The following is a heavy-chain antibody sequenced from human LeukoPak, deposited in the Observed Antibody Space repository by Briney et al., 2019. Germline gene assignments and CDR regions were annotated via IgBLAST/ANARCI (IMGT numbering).Heavy chain of an antibody. D-gene: IGHD5-18*01. J-gene: IGHJ6*02. Sequence: VSLRLSCAASGXTFTTYWMHWVRQAPGKGLVWVSHINSDGSITSYADSVKGRFTISRDNAKNTLYLQMNSLRAEDTAVYYCARDAVDTANAVWGQGTTVTVSS. V-gene: IGHV3-74*01. CDR3: ARDAVDTANAV. CDR2: INSDGSIT. CDR1: GXTFTTYW.